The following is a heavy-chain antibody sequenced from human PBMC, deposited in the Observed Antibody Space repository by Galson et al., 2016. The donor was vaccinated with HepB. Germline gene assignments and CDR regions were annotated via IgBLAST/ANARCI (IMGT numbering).Heavy chain of an antibody. V-gene: IGHV1-46*01. J-gene: IGHJ5*02. CDR2: INPSGGST. CDR3: ATSGYYPNWFDP. Sequence: SVKVSCKASGYTFTSYYMHWVRQAPGQGLEWMGIINPSGGSTSYAQKFQGRVTMTRDTSTSTAYMELRSLRSDDTAVYYCATSGYYPNWFDPWGQGTLVTVSS. CDR1: GYTFTSYY. D-gene: IGHD3-22*01.